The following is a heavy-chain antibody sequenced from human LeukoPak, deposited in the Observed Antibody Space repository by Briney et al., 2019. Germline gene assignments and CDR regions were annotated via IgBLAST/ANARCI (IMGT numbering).Heavy chain of an antibody. CDR1: GYTFTGYY. D-gene: IGHD2-15*01. CDR2: INPNSGGT. CDR3: ARDPAPRGYCSGGSCYGGWFDP. Sequence: SVKVSCKASGYTFTGYYMHWVRQAPGQGLEWMGRINPNSGGTNYAQKFQGRVTMTRDTSISTAYMELSRLRSDDTAVYYCARDPAPRGYCSGGSCYGGWFDPWGQGTLVTVSS. J-gene: IGHJ5*02. V-gene: IGHV1-2*06.